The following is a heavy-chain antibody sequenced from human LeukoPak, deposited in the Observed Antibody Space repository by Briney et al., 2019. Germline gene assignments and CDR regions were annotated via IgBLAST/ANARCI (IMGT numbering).Heavy chain of an antibody. CDR2: ISGSGGST. Sequence: GGSLRLSCAASGFTFSSYAMSWVRQAPGKGLEWVSAISGSGGSTYYADSVKGRFTISRDNSKNTLYLQMNSLRAEGTAVYYCAKDKPRYDSSGYDYWGQGTLVTVSS. CDR1: GFTFSSYA. D-gene: IGHD3-22*01. V-gene: IGHV3-23*01. J-gene: IGHJ4*02. CDR3: AKDKPRYDSSGYDY.